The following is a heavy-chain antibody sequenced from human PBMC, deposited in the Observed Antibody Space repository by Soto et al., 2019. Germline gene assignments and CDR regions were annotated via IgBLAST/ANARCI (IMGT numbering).Heavy chain of an antibody. CDR1: GFSLTTGVG. CDR3: ERILTCTRGPFDY. CDR2: IFWDDDK. D-gene: IGHD1-26*01. Sequence: QITLKESGPTLVKPTQTLTLTCSFSGFSLTTGVGVGWIRQSPEEALEWLALIFWDDDKRYSPSLKSRLTITKDTSKNQVVMTLTNMDPVDTATYYCERILTCTRGPFDYWGQGTLVTVSS. J-gene: IGHJ4*02. V-gene: IGHV2-5*02.